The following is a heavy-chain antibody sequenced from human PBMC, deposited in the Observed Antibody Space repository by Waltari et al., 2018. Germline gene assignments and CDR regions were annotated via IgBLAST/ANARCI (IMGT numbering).Heavy chain of an antibody. CDR1: GFTFNTYS. Sequence: EVQLVQSGGDLVQPGGSLSLSCAASGFTFNTYSMAWVRQAPGKGLEWFSYITSRSSTIYYADSVRGRCTTSRDNAKNSLYLQMNSRRVEDTAVYYCARVGGAALTEGFDYWGQGTLVTVAS. V-gene: IGHV3-48*01. CDR2: ITSRSSTI. D-gene: IGHD7-27*01. CDR3: ARVGGAALTEGFDY. J-gene: IGHJ4*02.